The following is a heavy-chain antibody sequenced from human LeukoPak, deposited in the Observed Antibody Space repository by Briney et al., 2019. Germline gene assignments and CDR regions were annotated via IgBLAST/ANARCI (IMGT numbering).Heavy chain of an antibody. D-gene: IGHD1-1*01. J-gene: IGHJ3*02. CDR2: IRHDGAEE. Sequence: GGSLRLSCAASGFPISDYYMTWVRQTPGKRLEWVANIRHDGAEEEYVDSVKGRFTISRDNSKNSLYLQMNSLRAEDTAVYFCARDRTDDAFDIWGQGTMVTVSS. CDR1: GFPISDYY. CDR3: ARDRTDDAFDI. V-gene: IGHV3-7*01.